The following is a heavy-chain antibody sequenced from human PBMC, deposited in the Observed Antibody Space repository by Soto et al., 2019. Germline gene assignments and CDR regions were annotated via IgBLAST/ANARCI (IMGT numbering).Heavy chain of an antibody. CDR2: ITPDNGNT. Sequence: QVQLVQSGAEVKKPGASVKVSCKASGYTFINYGITWVRQAPGQGLEWMGWITPDNGNTNYAQKLQGRVTMTTDTCTSTAYMEVRSLRSDDTAVYYCAKVEGCLDYWGQGSLVTVSS. V-gene: IGHV1-18*01. CDR1: GYTFINYG. J-gene: IGHJ4*02. CDR3: AKVEGCLDY. D-gene: IGHD2-15*01.